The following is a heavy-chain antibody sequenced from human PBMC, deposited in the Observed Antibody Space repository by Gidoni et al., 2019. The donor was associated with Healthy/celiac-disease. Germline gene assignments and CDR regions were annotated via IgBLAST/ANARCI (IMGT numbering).Heavy chain of an antibody. D-gene: IGHD3-3*01. CDR2: SNSSSSYI. Sequence: EVQLVESGGGLVKPGGALRISCEASGFTFSSYSMNWVRPAPGKGLEWVSSSNSSSSYIYYADSVNGRFTISTDHANNSLYLQMTSLRADATAVYYCARDLGSGYYKVDAFDIWGQGTMVTVSS. V-gene: IGHV3-21*01. CDR1: GFTFSSYS. CDR3: ARDLGSGYYKVDAFDI. J-gene: IGHJ3*02.